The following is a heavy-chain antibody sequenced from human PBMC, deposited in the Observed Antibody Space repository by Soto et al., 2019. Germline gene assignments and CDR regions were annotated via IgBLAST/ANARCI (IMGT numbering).Heavy chain of an antibody. CDR1: GGSISSSSYY. J-gene: IGHJ6*02. CDR3: ARKGLGPGSNYYGMDV. D-gene: IGHD3-10*01. V-gene: IGHV4-39*01. CDR2: IYYSGST. Sequence: SETLSLTCTVSGGSISSSSYYWGWIRQPPGKGLEWIGSIYYSGSTYYNPSLKSRVTISVDTSKNQFSLKLSSVTAADTAVYYCARKGLGPGSNYYGMDVWGQGTTVTVSS.